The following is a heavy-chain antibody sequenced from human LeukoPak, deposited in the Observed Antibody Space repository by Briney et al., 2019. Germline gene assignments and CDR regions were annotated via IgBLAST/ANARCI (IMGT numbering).Heavy chain of an antibody. J-gene: IGHJ4*02. V-gene: IGHV4-38-2*02. CDR1: AYSISSGLY. Sequence: SETLSLTCTVSAYSISSGLYWGWIRQTPGKGLEWIGSIYHSGSTYYNPALKSRVTISVDTSKNQFSLKLNSVTAADTAVYYCAGHVEYWGQGTLVTVSS. CDR3: AGHVEY. CDR2: IYHSGST.